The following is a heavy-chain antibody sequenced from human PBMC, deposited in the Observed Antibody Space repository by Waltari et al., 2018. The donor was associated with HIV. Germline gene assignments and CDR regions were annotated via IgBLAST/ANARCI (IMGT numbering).Heavy chain of an antibody. V-gene: IGHV1-18*01. D-gene: IGHD6-13*01. CDR1: GYTFTSYG. CDR3: AREKDSSSWAGSYYYGMDV. Sequence: QVQLVQSGAEVKKPGASVKVSCKASGYTFTSYGISWVRQAPGQGLEWMGWISAYNGNTNYAQKLQGRVTMTTDTSTSTAYMELRSLRSDDTAVYYCAREKDSSSWAGSYYYGMDVWGQGTTVTVSS. CDR2: ISAYNGNT. J-gene: IGHJ6*02.